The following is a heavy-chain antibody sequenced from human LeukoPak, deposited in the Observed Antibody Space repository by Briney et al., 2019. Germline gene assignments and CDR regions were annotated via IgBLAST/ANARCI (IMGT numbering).Heavy chain of an antibody. CDR1: GFTFSSHA. D-gene: IGHD2-15*01. CDR2: ISGSGGST. V-gene: IGHV3-23*01. CDR3: ARADVVVVVAATRY. Sequence: GGSLRLSCAASGFTFSSHAMSWVRQAPGKGLEWVAAISGSGGSTYYADSVKGRFTISRDNSKHTLYLQMHSLSAEDTAVYYCARADVVVVVAATRYWGERTLVTVSS. J-gene: IGHJ4*02.